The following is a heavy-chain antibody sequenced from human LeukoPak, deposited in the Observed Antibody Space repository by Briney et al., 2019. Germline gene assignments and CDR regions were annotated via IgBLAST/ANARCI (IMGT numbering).Heavy chain of an antibody. D-gene: IGHD3-22*01. CDR2: IIGSGGSA. CDR1: GFTFSNYA. V-gene: IGHV3-23*01. Sequence: GGTLRLSCAASGFTFSNYAMSWVRQVPGKGLEWVSTIIGSGGSAYYADSVNGRFTISRDNSKNTVYLQMNSLGAEDTAVYYCAKDEYYYDSSGYYLLGWFDYWGQGTLVTVSS. CDR3: AKDEYYYDSSGYYLLGWFDY. J-gene: IGHJ4*02.